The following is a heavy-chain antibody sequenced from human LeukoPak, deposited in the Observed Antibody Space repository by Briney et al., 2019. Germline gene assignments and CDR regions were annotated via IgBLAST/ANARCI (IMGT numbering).Heavy chain of an antibody. CDR2: INPNSGGI. V-gene: IGHV1-2*06. Sequence: ASVKVSCKTSGYSFAGYFIHWVRQDPRQGLQWMGRINPNSGGIEYEQSFQGRVTMTRDTSISTAYVEGSTLISDDTAVYYCERDLISPTNCDFYYWGQESLVTVSS. CDR3: ERDLISPTNCDFYY. J-gene: IGHJ4*02. CDR1: GYSFAGYF. D-gene: IGHD2-8*01.